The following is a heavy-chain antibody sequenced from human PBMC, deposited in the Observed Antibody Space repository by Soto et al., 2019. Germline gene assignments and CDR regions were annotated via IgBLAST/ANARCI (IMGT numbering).Heavy chain of an antibody. CDR2: IYYSGST. J-gene: IGHJ4*02. CDR3: ASGWDSPGGGYSYGLYY. CDR1: GGSISSGGYY. D-gene: IGHD5-18*01. V-gene: IGHV4-31*03. Sequence: QVQLQESGPGLVKPSQTLSLTCTVSGGSISSGGYYWSWIRQHPGKGLEWIGYIYYSGSTYYNPSLKSRVTISVDTSKNQFSLKLRAVTAADTAVYYCASGWDSPGGGYSYGLYYWGQGTLVTVSS.